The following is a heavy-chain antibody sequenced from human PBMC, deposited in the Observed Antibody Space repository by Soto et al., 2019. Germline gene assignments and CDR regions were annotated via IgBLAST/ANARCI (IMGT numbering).Heavy chain of an antibody. V-gene: IGHV4-34*01. Sequence: QVQLQQWGAGLMKPSETLSLTCSVYGASLTGYYWGWIRQPPGKGLEWIGEISHRGSTNYNPSLNSRVAISVDTSRNQFSLELRTVSAADTAVYFCARGEGVVVVNTTDRVGVDYYYGMGVWGQGTTVTVSS. CDR2: ISHRGST. CDR1: GASLTGYY. CDR3: ARGEGVVVVNTTDRVGVDYYYGMGV. J-gene: IGHJ6*02. D-gene: IGHD1-26*01.